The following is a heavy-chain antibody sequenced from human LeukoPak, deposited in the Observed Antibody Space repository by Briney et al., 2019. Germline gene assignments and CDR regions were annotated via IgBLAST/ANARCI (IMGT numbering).Heavy chain of an antibody. CDR3: AKGLPGFGDLLDVWNY. V-gene: IGHV3-23*01. D-gene: IGHD3-10*01. Sequence: PGRSLRLSCAASGFTFSNYAMSWVRQAPGKGLEWVSSISDSGGSTYYAASVKGRFTISRDNSKNTLYLQMNSLRAEDTALYYRAKGLPGFGDLLDVWNYWGQGILVTVSS. CDR2: ISDSGGST. J-gene: IGHJ4*02. CDR1: GFTFSNYA.